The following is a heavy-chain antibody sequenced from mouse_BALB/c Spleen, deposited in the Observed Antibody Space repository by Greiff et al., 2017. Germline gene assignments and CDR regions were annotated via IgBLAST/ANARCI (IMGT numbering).Heavy chain of an antibody. V-gene: IGHV14-3*02. D-gene: IGHD2-1*01. CDR2: IDPANGNT. CDR3: AREGYGNP. J-gene: IGHJ3*01. CDR1: GFNIKDTY. Sequence: EVHLVESGAELVKPGASVKLSCTASGFNIKDTYMHWVKQRPEQGLEWIGRIDPANGNTKYDPKFQGKATITADTSSNTAYLQLSSLTSEDTAVYYCAREGYGNPWGQGTLVTVAA.